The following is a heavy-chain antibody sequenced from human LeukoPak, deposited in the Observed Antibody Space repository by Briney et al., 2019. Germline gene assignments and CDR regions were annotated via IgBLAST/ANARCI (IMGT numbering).Heavy chain of an antibody. J-gene: IGHJ4*02. V-gene: IGHV4-59*01. Sequence: PSETLSLTCTVSGGSISRDYWSWIRQPPGKGLEWIGYIYYSGSTNYNPSLKSRVTISVDTSRNQFSLKLRSVTAADAAVYYCARHQAEAGFRGDFDYWGQGTLVTVSS. CDR3: ARHQAEAGFRGDFDY. CDR1: GGSISRDY. CDR2: IYYSGST. D-gene: IGHD6-13*01.